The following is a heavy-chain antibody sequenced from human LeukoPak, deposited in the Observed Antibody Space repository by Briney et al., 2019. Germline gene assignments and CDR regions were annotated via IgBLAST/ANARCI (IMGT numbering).Heavy chain of an antibody. CDR3: ARHVQQLVVGFDY. Sequence: SETLSLTCTVSGGSISSYYRSWIRQPPGKGLEWIGYIYTSGSTNYNPSLKSRVTISVDTSKNQFSLRLSSVTAADTAVYYCARHVQQLVVGFDYWGQGTLVTVSS. CDR1: GGSISSYY. J-gene: IGHJ4*02. D-gene: IGHD6-6*01. CDR2: IYTSGST. V-gene: IGHV4-4*09.